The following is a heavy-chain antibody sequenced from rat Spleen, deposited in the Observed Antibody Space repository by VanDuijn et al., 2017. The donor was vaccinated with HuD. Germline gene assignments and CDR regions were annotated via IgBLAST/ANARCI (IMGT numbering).Heavy chain of an antibody. CDR3: ARRHYGYTDYFDY. D-gene: IGHD1-9*01. CDR1: GFTFSDYG. J-gene: IGHJ2*01. V-gene: IGHV5-29*01. CDR2: ISYGDSSGHSST. Sequence: EVQLVESGGGLVQPGRSLKLSCAASGFTFSDYGVAWVRQAPTKGLEWVVTISYGDSSGHSSTYYRDTVKGRFIISRDNEKSTLSLQMESLRSEDTATYYCARRHYGYTDYFDYWGQGVMVTVSS.